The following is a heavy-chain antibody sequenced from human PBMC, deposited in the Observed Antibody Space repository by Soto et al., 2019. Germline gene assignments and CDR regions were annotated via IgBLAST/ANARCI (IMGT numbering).Heavy chain of an antibody. D-gene: IGHD1-1*01. CDR1: GADFSNYT. V-gene: IGHV1-69*08. CDR2: VIPLLDAS. J-gene: IGHJ6*03. Sequence: QVQLVQSGADVKKPGSSVKISCTASGADFSNYTFTWVRRAPGQGLEWVGRVIPLLDASNYAEKFQDRVTISSDRTTSTVYMELSGLRSEDSAIYYCASGKSQMSQDRMGFYYYMDVWGKGTTVTVSS. CDR3: ASGKSQMSQDRMGFYYYMDV.